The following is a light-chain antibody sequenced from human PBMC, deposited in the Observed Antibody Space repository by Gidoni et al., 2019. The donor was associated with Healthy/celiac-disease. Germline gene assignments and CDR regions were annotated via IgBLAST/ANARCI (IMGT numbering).Light chain of an antibody. CDR2: GNS. CDR1: SSNIGAGYD. J-gene: IGLJ2*01. V-gene: IGLV1-40*01. CDR3: QSYDSSLSHVV. Sequence: QSVLTQPPSVSRAPGQRVTSTCTGSSSNIGAGYDVHWYQQLPGTAPKLLIYGNSNRPSGAPDRFSGSKSGTSASLAITGLQAEDEADYYCQSYDSSLSHVVFGGGTKLTVL.